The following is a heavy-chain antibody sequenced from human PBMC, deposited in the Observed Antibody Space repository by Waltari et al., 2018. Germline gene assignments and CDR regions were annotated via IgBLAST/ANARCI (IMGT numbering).Heavy chain of an antibody. CDR2: IKSKTECWTT. J-gene: IGHJ4*02. CDR1: GFTFSSYA. CDR3: TTVPPRLGY. Sequence: EVQLVESGGGLVQPGGSLRLSCAASGFTFSSYAMSWVRQAPGKGLEWVGRIKSKTECWTTDYAAPVKGRFTISRDDSKNTLYLQMNSLKTEDTAVYYCTTVPPRLGYWGQGTLVTVSS. D-gene: IGHD4-17*01. V-gene: IGHV3-15*01.